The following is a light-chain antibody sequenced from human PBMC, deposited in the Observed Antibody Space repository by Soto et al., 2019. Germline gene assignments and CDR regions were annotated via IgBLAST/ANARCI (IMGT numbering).Light chain of an antibody. CDR3: QQYSSAPRT. Sequence: EIVLTQSPGTLSLSPGDRATLSCRASQSFDNYLAWYQQKPGQAPRLLMCRASTRAIDIPDRFTGSGSGTDFALTISRLEHEDFAVYYCQQYSSAPRTFGQGTKVEIK. CDR2: RAS. CDR1: QSFDNY. V-gene: IGKV3-20*01. J-gene: IGKJ1*01.